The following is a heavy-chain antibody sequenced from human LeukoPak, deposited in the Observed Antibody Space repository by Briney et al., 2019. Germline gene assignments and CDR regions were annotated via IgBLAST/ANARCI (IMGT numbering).Heavy chain of an antibody. V-gene: IGHV4-4*07. CDR1: GGSISSYF. CDR2: IYSSGNT. CDR3: ARGIDEWLYLNY. D-gene: IGHD3-3*01. J-gene: IGHJ4*02. Sequence: SSETLSLTCTVSGGSISSYFWSWIRQPAGKGLEWIRRIYSSGNTNYNPSLKSRVTMSVDTSKNQFSLKLSSVTAADTAVYYCARGIDEWLYLNYWGQGALVTVSS.